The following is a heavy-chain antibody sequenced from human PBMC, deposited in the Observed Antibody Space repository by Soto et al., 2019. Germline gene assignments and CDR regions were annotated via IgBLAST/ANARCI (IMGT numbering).Heavy chain of an antibody. CDR1: GGSISSGGYS. CDR3: ARAGGLGGVAVDY. J-gene: IGHJ4*02. CDR2: IYHSGST. V-gene: IGHV4-30-2*01. Sequence: SETLSLTCAVSGGSISSGGYSWSWIRQPPGKGLEWIGYIYHSGSTYYNPSLKSRVTISVDRSKNQFSLKLSSVTAADTAVYYCARAGGLGGVAVDYRGQGTLVTVSS. D-gene: IGHD6-19*01.